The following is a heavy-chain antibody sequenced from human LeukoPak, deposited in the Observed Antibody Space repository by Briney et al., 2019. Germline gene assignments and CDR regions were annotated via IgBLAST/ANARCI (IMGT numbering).Heavy chain of an antibody. D-gene: IGHD3-3*01. J-gene: IGHJ4*02. CDR1: GGSISSSSYY. CDR2: IYYSGST. CDR3: ASLGGTIFGVVIARFDY. V-gene: IGHV4-39*01. Sequence: SETLSLTCTVSGGSISSSSYYWGWIRQPPGKGLGWIGSIYYSGSTYYNPSLKSRVTISVDTSKNQFSLKLSSVTAADTAVYYCASLGGTIFGVVIARFDYWGQGTLVTVSS.